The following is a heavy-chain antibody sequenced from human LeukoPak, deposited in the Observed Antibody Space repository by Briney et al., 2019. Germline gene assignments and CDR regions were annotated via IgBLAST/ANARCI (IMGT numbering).Heavy chain of an antibody. Sequence: GGSLRLSCAASGFTFSSYAMHWVRQAPGKGLEWVAVISYDGSNKYYADSVKGRFTISRDNSKNTLYLQMNSLRAEDTAVYYCARALAGTPPFDYWGQGTLVTVSS. D-gene: IGHD1-1*01. CDR1: GFTFSSYA. J-gene: IGHJ4*02. CDR3: ARALAGTPPFDY. CDR2: ISYDGSNK. V-gene: IGHV3-30*04.